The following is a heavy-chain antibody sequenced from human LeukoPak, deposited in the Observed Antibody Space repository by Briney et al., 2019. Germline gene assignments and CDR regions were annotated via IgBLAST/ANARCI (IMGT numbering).Heavy chain of an antibody. Sequence: SETLSLTCAVSGGSISSGDYYWSWIRQPPGKGLEWIGYIYYSGSTYYNPSLKSRVTISVDTSKNQFSLKLSSVTAADTAVYYCARSSMDYGSGSYDYWGQGTLVTVSS. V-gene: IGHV4-30-4*01. CDR2: IYYSGST. J-gene: IGHJ4*02. CDR1: GGSISSGDYY. D-gene: IGHD3-10*01. CDR3: ARSSMDYGSGSYDY.